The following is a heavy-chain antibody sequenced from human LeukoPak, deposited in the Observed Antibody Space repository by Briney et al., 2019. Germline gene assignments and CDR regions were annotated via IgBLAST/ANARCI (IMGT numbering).Heavy chain of an antibody. CDR1: GGSFSGYY. V-gene: IGHV4-34*01. Sequence: PSETLSLTCAVSGGSFSGYYWSWIRQPPGKGLEWIGEINHSGSTNYNPSLKSRVTISVDTSKDQFSLKLSSVTAADTAVYYCAREALYNWNDGGFWFDPWGQGTLVTVPS. CDR2: INHSGST. CDR3: AREALYNWNDGGFWFDP. D-gene: IGHD1-20*01. J-gene: IGHJ5*02.